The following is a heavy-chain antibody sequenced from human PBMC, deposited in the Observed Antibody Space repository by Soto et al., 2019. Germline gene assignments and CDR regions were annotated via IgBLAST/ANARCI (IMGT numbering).Heavy chain of an antibody. V-gene: IGHV4-34*01. J-gene: IGHJ6*02. CDR1: GGSFSGYY. Sequence: SETLSLTCAVYGGSFSGYYWSWIRKPPGKGLEWIGEINHSGSTNYNPSLKSRVTISVDTSKNQFSLKLSSVTAADTSVYYCARNSVYYYYYGMDVWGQGTTVTVSS. CDR2: INHSGST. D-gene: IGHD3-10*01. CDR3: ARNSVYYYYYGMDV.